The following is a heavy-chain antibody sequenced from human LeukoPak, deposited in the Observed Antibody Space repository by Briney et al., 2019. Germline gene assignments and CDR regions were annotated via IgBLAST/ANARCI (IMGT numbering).Heavy chain of an antibody. CDR3: ARRLNYYDSSGYLITEFDY. D-gene: IGHD3-22*01. V-gene: IGHV4-34*01. J-gene: IGHJ4*02. Sequence: SETLSLTCAVYGGSFSGYYWSWIRQPPGKGLEWIGEINHSGSTNYNPSLKSRVTISVDTSKNQFSLKLSSVTAADTAVYYCARRLNYYDSSGYLITEFDYWGQGTLVTVSS. CDR2: INHSGST. CDR1: GGSFSGYY.